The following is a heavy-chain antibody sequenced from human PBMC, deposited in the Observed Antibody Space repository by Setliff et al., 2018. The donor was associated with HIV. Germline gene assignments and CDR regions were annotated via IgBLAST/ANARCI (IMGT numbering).Heavy chain of an antibody. CDR3: ASWAGTTPATTFFGPIDY. Sequence: QSRGSLRLSCAASGFTFNNHAVTWFRQAPGKGLEWVSGISGSGVSTYYADSVKGRFTISRDNSKNTLYLQMNSLRAEDTAIYYCASWAGTTPATTFFGPIDYWGQGTLVTVSS. J-gene: IGHJ4*02. V-gene: IGHV3-23*01. CDR2: ISGSGVST. D-gene: IGHD4-17*01. CDR1: GFTFNNHA.